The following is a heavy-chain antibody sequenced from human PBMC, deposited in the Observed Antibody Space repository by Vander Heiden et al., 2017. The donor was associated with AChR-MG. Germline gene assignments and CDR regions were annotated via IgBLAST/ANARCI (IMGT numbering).Heavy chain of an antibody. CDR1: GFTFSSYR. Sequence: QVQSVVSGGGVVQPGRSLRLSCALSGFTFSSYRMHWVRQAPGKGLEWVAVIWYDGSNKYYADSVKGRFTISRDNSKNTLYLQMNSLGAEDTAVYYCARDYRRYCTNGVCYVFDYWGQGTLVTVSS. V-gene: IGHV3-33*01. CDR3: ARDYRRYCTNGVCYVFDY. CDR2: IWYDGSNK. D-gene: IGHD2-8*01. J-gene: IGHJ4*02.